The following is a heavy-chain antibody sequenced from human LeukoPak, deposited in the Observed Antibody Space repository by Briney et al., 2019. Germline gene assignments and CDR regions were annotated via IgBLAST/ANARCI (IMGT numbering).Heavy chain of an antibody. Sequence: GGSLRLSCAASGFTFSSYAMHWARQAPGKGLEWVAVISYDGGNKYYADSVKGRFTISRDNSKSTLYLQMNSLRAEDTAVYYCARDHYYDSSGYCDYWGQGTLVTVSS. CDR1: GFTFSSYA. CDR3: ARDHYYDSSGYCDY. J-gene: IGHJ4*02. V-gene: IGHV3-30-3*01. D-gene: IGHD3-22*01. CDR2: ISYDGGNK.